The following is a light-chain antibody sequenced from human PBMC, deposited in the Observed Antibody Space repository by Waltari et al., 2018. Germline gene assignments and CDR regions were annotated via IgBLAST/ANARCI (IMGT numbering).Light chain of an antibody. CDR3: QQYYSLLPT. J-gene: IGKJ4*01. Sequence: DIVMTQSPDSLPVSLGERATINCKSSRTLLYDSNKKNYLAWYQQKPGQPPKLLIAWASNRESGVPDRFSGSGSGTDFTLPISSLQAEDVALYYCQQYYSLLPTSGGGTKVEI. CDR1: RTLLYDSNKKNY. CDR2: WAS. V-gene: IGKV4-1*01.